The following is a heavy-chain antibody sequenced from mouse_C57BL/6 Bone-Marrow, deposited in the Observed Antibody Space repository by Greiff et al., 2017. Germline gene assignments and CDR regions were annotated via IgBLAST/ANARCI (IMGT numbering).Heavy chain of an antibody. CDR1: GFTFSDYG. V-gene: IGHV5-17*01. CDR3: ARPYDHVFDY. CDR2: ISSGSSTI. Sequence: EVQLVESGRGLVKPGGSLKLSCAASGFTFSDYGMHWVRQAPEKGLEWVAYISSGSSTIYYADTLKGRFTFSRDNAKSTLYLQMTSLRSEDTAMYYCARPYDHVFDYWGQGTTLTVSS. D-gene: IGHD2-4*01. J-gene: IGHJ2*01.